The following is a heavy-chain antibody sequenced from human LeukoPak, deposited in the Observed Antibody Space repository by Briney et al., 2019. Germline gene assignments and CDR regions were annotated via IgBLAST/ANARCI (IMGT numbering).Heavy chain of an antibody. CDR2: IRYDGSNK. V-gene: IGHV3-30*02. J-gene: IGHJ5*02. CDR1: GFTFRSYG. D-gene: IGHD6-13*01. Sequence: PGGSLRLSCAASGFTFRSYGMSWVRQAPGKGLEWVAFIRYDGSNKYYADSVKGRFTISRDNSKNTLYLQMNSLRAEDTAVYYCARGIYSSSWYSGRFDPWGQGTLVTVSS. CDR3: ARGIYSSSWYSGRFDP.